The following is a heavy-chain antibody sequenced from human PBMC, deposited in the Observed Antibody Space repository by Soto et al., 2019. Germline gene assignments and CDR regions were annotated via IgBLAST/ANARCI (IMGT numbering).Heavy chain of an antibody. D-gene: IGHD3-16*01. V-gene: IGHV4-4*07. CDR2: MQHTGNT. CDR1: GASIRSYH. J-gene: IGHJ5*02. CDR3: AKDVSSRRWFDP. Sequence: QVQLQESGPGLVKPSETLSLTCAVSGASIRSYHWSWIRQPAGKGLEWIGRMQHTGNTNYNPSLKSRVTMSVDTSKNQISLKMTSVTAADPAVYFGAKDVSSRRWFDPWGQGILVIVSS.